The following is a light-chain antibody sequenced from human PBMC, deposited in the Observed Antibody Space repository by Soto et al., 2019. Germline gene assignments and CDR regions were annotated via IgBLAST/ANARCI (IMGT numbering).Light chain of an antibody. CDR1: QDISNY. V-gene: IGKV1-27*01. CDR2: GAS. CDR3: QNYKNVPLT. J-gene: IGKJ4*01. Sequence: DIQMTQSPSSLSASIGDRVTITCRASQDISNYLAWYQQRPGKLPKLVIYGASTLQSGVPARFSGSGSATDFTLSITRLQPEDVATYYCQNYKNVPLTFGGGTKVEVK.